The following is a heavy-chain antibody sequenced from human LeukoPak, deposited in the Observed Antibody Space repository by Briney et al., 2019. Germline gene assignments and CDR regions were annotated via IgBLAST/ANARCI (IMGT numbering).Heavy chain of an antibody. D-gene: IGHD3-22*01. J-gene: IGHJ3*02. CDR2: ISVYNGNT. Sequence: GASVKVSCKASGYTFTSYGISWVRQAPGQGLEWMGWISVYNGNTDYAQKLQGRVTMTTDTSTSTTYMELRSLRSDDTAVYYCARDPYDTDAFDIWGQGTMVTVSS. CDR3: ARDPYDTDAFDI. CDR1: GYTFTSYG. V-gene: IGHV1-18*01.